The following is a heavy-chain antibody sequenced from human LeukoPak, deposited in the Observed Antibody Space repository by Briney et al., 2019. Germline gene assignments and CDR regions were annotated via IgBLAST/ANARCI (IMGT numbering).Heavy chain of an antibody. V-gene: IGHV3-23*01. CDR3: AKERARITMVRGGDY. D-gene: IGHD3-10*01. CDR2: TSSSDDGK. J-gene: IGHJ4*02. Sequence: GGSLRLSCTVSGFSLSSYAMSWVRRAPGKGLEWVSATSSSDDGKYYADSVKGRFTISRDNSKNTLYLQMNSLRAEDTAMYYCAKERARITMVRGGDYWGQGTLVTVSS. CDR1: GFSLSSYA.